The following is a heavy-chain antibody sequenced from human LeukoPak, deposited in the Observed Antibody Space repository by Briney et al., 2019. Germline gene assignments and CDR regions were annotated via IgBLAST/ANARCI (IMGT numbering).Heavy chain of an antibody. J-gene: IGHJ5*02. CDR2: ISAYNGNT. Sequence: GASVKVSCKASGYTFTSYGISWVRQAPGQGREWMGWISAYNGNTNYAQKLQGRVTMTTDTSTSTAYMELRSLRSDDTAVYYCARVVVVPAALYNWFDPWGQGTLVTVSS. V-gene: IGHV1-18*01. CDR3: ARVVVVPAALYNWFDP. D-gene: IGHD2-2*01. CDR1: GYTFTSYG.